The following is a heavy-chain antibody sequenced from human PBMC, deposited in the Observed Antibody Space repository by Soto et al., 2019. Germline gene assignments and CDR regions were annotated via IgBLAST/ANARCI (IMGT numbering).Heavy chain of an antibody. Sequence: CVASGFTFSTYWMHWVRQTPGEGLVWVSHTDSDGTFTTFADSVKGRFSISRDDSKNTLYLQMSSLRAEDTAVYYCARDPLWGTAMVLWYFDLWGRGTLVTVSS. CDR2: TDSDGTFT. J-gene: IGHJ2*01. V-gene: IGHV3-74*01. CDR3: ARDPLWGTAMVLWYFDL. D-gene: IGHD5-18*01. CDR1: GFTFSTYW.